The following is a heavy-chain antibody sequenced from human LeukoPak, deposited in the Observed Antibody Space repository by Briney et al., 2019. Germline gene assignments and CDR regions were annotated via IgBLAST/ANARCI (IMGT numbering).Heavy chain of an antibody. CDR1: GFTFSNYG. V-gene: IGHV3-30*03. D-gene: IGHD3-10*01. CDR3: ARGFGSGSYLIDH. Sequence: GGSLRLSCAASGFTFSNYGMHWVRQAPGKGLEWVAVISYDGSNKYYADSVKGRFTISRDNSKNTLCLEMNSLRTEDTAVYYCARGFGSGSYLIDHWGQGTLVTVSS. J-gene: IGHJ4*02. CDR2: ISYDGSNK.